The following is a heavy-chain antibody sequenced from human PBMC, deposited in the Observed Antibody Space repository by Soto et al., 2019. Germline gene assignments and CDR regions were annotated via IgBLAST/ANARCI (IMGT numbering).Heavy chain of an antibody. J-gene: IGHJ4*02. CDR3: ARALTYYYDIDY. V-gene: IGHV3-74*01. Sequence: EVQLVESGGGLVQPGGSLRLSCAASGFTFSSYWMHWVRQAPGKGLVWVSRINSDGSRTTYADSVKGRFTISRDTAKHMLHLQMNSLRAEDTAVYYCARALTYYYDIDYWGQGTLVTVSS. D-gene: IGHD3-22*01. CDR1: GFTFSSYW. CDR2: INSDGSRT.